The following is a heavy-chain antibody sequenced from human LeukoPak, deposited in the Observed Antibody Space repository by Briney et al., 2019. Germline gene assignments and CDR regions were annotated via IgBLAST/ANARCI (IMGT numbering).Heavy chain of an antibody. CDR2: ISLSSTYI. CDR1: GFTFGIYT. J-gene: IGHJ4*02. V-gene: IGHV3-21*06. CDR3: ARDLFGSRATIDY. D-gene: IGHD5-12*01. Sequence: GGSLRLSCAASGFTFGIYTMNWVRQAPGKGLEWVSSISLSSTYIYYADSMEGRFTISRDNAQSSLYLQMNSLRAEDTAVYYCARDLFGSRATIDYWGQGTLVTVSS.